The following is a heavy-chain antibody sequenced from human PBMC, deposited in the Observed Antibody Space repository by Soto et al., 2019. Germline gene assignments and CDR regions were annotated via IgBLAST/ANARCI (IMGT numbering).Heavy chain of an antibody. V-gene: IGHV3-33*01. CDR1: GFTFGIYG. J-gene: IGHJ3*02. Sequence: QVQLVESGGGVVQPGRSLRLSCAASGFTFGIYGMHWVRQAPGKGLEWVAVIWYDGSIKYHADSVKGRFTISRDNSKNTVYLQMNSLRDEDTAVYYCARATSGSFDALDMWGQGTMGTVSS. D-gene: IGHD1-26*01. CDR3: ARATSGSFDALDM. CDR2: IWYDGSIK.